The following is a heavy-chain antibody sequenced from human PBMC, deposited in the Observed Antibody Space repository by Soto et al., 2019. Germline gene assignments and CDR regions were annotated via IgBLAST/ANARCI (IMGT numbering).Heavy chain of an antibody. CDR2: VNPNTDVT. CDR1: GYTFTAFY. Sequence: QVQLVQSGSEVKKPGASVKVSCQASGYTFTAFYMHWVRQAPGQGLEWMGWVNPNTDVTKYAQKFQGRVTMTRDTSINTAYMELSGLTSDDTAVYYCTTSRLDPWGQGTLVTVSS. V-gene: IGHV1-2*02. J-gene: IGHJ5*02. CDR3: TTSRLDP.